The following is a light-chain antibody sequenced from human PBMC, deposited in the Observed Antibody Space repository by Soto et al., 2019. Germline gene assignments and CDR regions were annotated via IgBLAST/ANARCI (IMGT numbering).Light chain of an antibody. J-gene: IGKJ4*01. CDR1: QRVRSSY. V-gene: IGKV3D-20*01. CDR3: QQYENSAPLS. Sequence: EIVLTQSPATLSLSPGDRATLSCGASQRVRSSYVAWYQQKAGLAPRLLIYDGSSRASGIPDRFSGSGSGTDFTLTIGRLAPEDFAVYCCQQYENSAPLSFGVGTNVEMK. CDR2: DGS.